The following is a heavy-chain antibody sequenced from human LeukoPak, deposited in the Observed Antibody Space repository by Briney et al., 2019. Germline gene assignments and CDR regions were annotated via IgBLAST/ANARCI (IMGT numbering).Heavy chain of an antibody. CDR3: ATGSRSSTSDAFDV. D-gene: IGHD6-6*01. Sequence: SETLPLTCTVSGGSVTNYYWTWFRQPPLKGLEWIAFTHHTGTAGYNPSLQSRITMSVDTSRNQFSLDLTSVTAADSAVYYCATGSRSSTSDAFDVWGQGTVVTVPS. CDR2: THHTGTA. V-gene: IGHV4-59*02. J-gene: IGHJ3*01. CDR1: GGSVTNYY.